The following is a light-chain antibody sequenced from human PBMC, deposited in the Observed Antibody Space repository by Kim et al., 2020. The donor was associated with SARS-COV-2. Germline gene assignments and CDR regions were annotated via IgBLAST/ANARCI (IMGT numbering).Light chain of an antibody. CDR2: GNS. Sequence: QRGTISCTGSSSNIGAGYDVHWYQQLPGTAPKLLIYGNSNRPSGVPDRFSGSKSGTSASLAITGLQAEDEADYYCQSYDSSLSAVVFGGGTQLTVL. CDR3: QSYDSSLSAVV. CDR1: SSNIGAGYD. V-gene: IGLV1-40*01. J-gene: IGLJ2*01.